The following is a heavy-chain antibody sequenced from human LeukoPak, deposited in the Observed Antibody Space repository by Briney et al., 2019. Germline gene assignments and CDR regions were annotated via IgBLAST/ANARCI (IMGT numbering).Heavy chain of an antibody. CDR1: GFTFSSYA. V-gene: IGHV3-23*01. CDR3: AKGDPYYYDSSGYYLGPVDY. D-gene: IGHD3-22*01. J-gene: IGHJ4*02. Sequence: PGGSLRLSCAASGFTFSSYAMSWVRQAPGKGLEWVSAISGSGGSTYYADCGKGRFTISRDNSKNTVYLKMNSQRARDTAVYYCAKGDPYYYDSSGYYLGPVDYWGQGTLVTVSS. CDR2: ISGSGGST.